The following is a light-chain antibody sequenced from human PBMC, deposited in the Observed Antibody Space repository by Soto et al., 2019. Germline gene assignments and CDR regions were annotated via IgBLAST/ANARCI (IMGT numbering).Light chain of an antibody. CDR1: QSVSSSY. V-gene: IGKV3-20*01. CDR3: HQYGSSPGSFT. J-gene: IGKJ3*01. CDR2: GAS. Sequence: EIVLTQSPGTLSLSPGERATLSCRASQSVSSSYLAWYQHKPGQAPRLLIYGASSRATGIPDRFSGSGSWRDFTLTISSLEPDEFAVYYCHQYGSSPGSFTFGHGTKLDIK.